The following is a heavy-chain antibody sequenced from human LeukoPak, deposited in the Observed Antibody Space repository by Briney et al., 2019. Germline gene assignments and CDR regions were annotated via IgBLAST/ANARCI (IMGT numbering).Heavy chain of an antibody. D-gene: IGHD3-3*01. Sequence: PSETLSLTCTVSGGSISSSSDYWGWIRQPPGKGLEWFGSIYYSGSTYYNPSLKSRVTISVHTSKNQFSLKLSSVTAADTAVYYCASEKRYYDFWSGWFDYWGQGTLVTVSS. CDR3: ASEKRYYDFWSGWFDY. V-gene: IGHV4-39*01. J-gene: IGHJ4*02. CDR2: IYYSGST. CDR1: GGSISSSSDY.